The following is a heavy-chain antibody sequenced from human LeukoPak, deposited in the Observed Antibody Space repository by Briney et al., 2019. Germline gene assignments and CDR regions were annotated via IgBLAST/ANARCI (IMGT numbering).Heavy chain of an antibody. Sequence: GGSLRLSCAASGFTVSNNYMSWVRQAPGWGLEWVSILYSAGATYYTDSVRGRFTISRDSSKNTMCLQMNSLRAEDTAVYYCASGGTGARKFYSDPFHYWGQGTLVTVSS. CDR2: LYSAGAT. V-gene: IGHV3-53*01. D-gene: IGHD2-15*01. CDR3: ASGGTGARKFYSDPFHY. CDR1: GFTVSNNY. J-gene: IGHJ4*02.